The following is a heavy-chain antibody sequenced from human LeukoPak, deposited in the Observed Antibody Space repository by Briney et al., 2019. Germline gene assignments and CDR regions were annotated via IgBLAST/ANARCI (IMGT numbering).Heavy chain of an antibody. CDR1: GFTFNSYW. CDR2: INRDGSEA. J-gene: IGHJ4*02. Sequence: GGSLRLSCAASGFTFNSYWMSWVRQAPGKGLEWVANINRDGSEAYYVDSVKGRFTISRDNAKSSLYLQMNSLRVDDTAVYYCVRGLRSSCGLDDYWGQGTLVTVSS. CDR3: VRGLRSSCGLDDY. D-gene: IGHD6-13*01. V-gene: IGHV3-7*01.